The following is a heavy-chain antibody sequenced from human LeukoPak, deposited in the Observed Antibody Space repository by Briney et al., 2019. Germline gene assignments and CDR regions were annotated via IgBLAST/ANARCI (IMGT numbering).Heavy chain of an antibody. V-gene: IGHV1-18*01. D-gene: IGHD6-13*01. J-gene: IGHJ4*02. CDR1: GYTFTSYG. Sequence: ASVKVSCKASGYTFTSYGISWVRQAPGQGLEWMGWISAYNGNTNYAQKLQGRVTMTIDTSTSTAYMEPRSLRSEDTAVYYCAAGTSGIAADPPDYWGQGTLVTVSS. CDR2: ISAYNGNT. CDR3: AAGTSGIAADPPDY.